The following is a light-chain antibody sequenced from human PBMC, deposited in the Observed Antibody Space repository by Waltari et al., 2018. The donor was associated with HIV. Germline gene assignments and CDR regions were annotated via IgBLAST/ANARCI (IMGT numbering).Light chain of an antibody. CDR2: SDK. Sequence: GQTARITCGGKNIGYKSVHWYQQKTGQAPVLVIYSDKYRPSGIPERFSGSKSGNSATLTITGAQAGDEADYYCQVWDTSTVFGGGTKLTVL. J-gene: IGLJ2*01. CDR1: NIGYKS. CDR3: QVWDTSTV. V-gene: IGLV3-9*02.